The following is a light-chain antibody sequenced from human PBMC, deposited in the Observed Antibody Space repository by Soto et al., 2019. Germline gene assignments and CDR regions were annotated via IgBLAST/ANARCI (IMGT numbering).Light chain of an antibody. V-gene: IGLV1-47*01. CDR2: RSN. Sequence: QSVLTQPPSASGTPGQRVTISCSGSSSKLGSNYVYWYQHLPGTAPKLLIYRSNQRPSGVPDRFSGSKSGTSASLAISGLRSEDEADYYCAAWDDSLSGRVFGGGTKLTVL. CDR3: AAWDDSLSGRV. CDR1: SSKLGSNY. J-gene: IGLJ2*01.